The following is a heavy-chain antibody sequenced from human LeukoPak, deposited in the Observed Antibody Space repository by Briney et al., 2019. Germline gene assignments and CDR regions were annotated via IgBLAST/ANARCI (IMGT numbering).Heavy chain of an antibody. CDR3: ARDQRVVVVPAASPWFDP. D-gene: IGHD2-2*01. J-gene: IGHJ5*02. V-gene: IGHV3-7*01. CDR1: GFTFSSYW. CDR2: IKQDGSEK. Sequence: GGSLRLSCAASGFTFSSYWMSWVRQAPGKGLEWVANIKQDGSEKYYVDSVKGRFTISRDNAKNSLYLQMNSLRAEDTAVYYCARDQRVVVVPAASPWFDPWGQGTLVTVSS.